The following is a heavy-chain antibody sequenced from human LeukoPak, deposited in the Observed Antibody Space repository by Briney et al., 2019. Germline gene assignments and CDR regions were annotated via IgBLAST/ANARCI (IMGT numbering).Heavy chain of an antibody. V-gene: IGHV3-48*03. CDR1: GFTFSNYE. CDR3: AELGITMIGGV. J-gene: IGHJ6*04. CDR2: ISSSGSDI. Sequence: GGSLRLSCAASGFTFSNYEMHWVRQAPGKGREGVSYISSSGSDIYYADSVKGRFTISRDNAKNSLYLQMNSLRAEDTAVYYCAELGITMIGGVWGKGTTVTISS. D-gene: IGHD3-10*02.